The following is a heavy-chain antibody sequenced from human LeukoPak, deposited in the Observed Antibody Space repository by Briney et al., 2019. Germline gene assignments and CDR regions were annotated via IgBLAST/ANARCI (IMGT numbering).Heavy chain of an antibody. J-gene: IGHJ6*03. Sequence: PSETLFLTCTVSGGSISSYYWSWIRQPAGKGLEWIGRIYTSGSTNYNPSLKSRVTMSVDTSKNQFSLKLSSVTAADTAVYYCARVGLYDFWSGSYMDVWGKGTTVTVSS. CDR3: ARVGLYDFWSGSYMDV. V-gene: IGHV4-4*07. CDR2: IYTSGST. D-gene: IGHD3-3*01. CDR1: GGSISSYY.